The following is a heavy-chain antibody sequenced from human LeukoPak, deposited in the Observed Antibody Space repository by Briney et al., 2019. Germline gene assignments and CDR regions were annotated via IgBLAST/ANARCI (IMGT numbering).Heavy chain of an antibody. CDR2: ISGDGDST. V-gene: IGHV3-43*02. CDR1: GFTFDDYA. Sequence: GGSLRLSCAASGFTFDDYAMHWVRQAPGKGLEWVSLISGDGDSTYYADSVKGRFTISRDKSKNSLYLQMNSLRTEDTALYYCAKDLIEINYGGNSHSSYWGQGTLVTVSS. J-gene: IGHJ4*02. CDR3: AKDLIEINYGGNSHSSY. D-gene: IGHD4-23*01.